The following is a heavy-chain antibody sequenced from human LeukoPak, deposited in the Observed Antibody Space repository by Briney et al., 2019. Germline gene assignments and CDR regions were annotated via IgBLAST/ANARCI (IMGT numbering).Heavy chain of an antibody. Sequence: PGGSLRLSCAASGFTFRSYAMSWVRQAPGKGLEWVSAISGSGGSTYYADPVKGRFTISRDNSKNTLYLQMNSLRAEDTAVYYCAKERDSRGYFDYWGQGTLVTVSS. CDR3: AKERDSRGYFDY. D-gene: IGHD3-22*01. CDR2: ISGSGGST. J-gene: IGHJ4*02. V-gene: IGHV3-23*01. CDR1: GFTFRSYA.